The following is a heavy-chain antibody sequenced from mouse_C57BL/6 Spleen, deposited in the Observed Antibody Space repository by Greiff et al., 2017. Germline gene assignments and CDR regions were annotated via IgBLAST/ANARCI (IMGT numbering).Heavy chain of an antibody. CDR1: GYTFTSYW. CDR2: IYPGSGST. J-gene: IGHJ3*01. V-gene: IGHV1-55*01. D-gene: IGHD2-1*01. Sequence: QVQLQQPGAELVKPGASVKMSCKASGYTFTSYWITWVKQRPGQGLEWIGDIYPGSGSTNYNETFKSKATLTVDTSSSTAYMQRSSLTSEDSAVYYCARASIYYGNWFAYWGQGTLVTVSA. CDR3: ARASIYYGNWFAY.